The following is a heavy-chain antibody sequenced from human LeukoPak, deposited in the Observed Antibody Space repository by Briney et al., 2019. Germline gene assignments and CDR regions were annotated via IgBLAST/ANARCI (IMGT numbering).Heavy chain of an antibody. CDR1: GFTFSTYG. CDR2: ISWNSGSI. J-gene: IGHJ4*02. D-gene: IGHD1-1*01. Sequence: GGSLRLSCAASGFTFSTYGMHWVRQAPGKGLEWVSGISWNSGSIGYADSVKGRFTISRDNAKNSLYLQMNSLRAEDMALYYCAKEATDSATIDYWGQGTLVTVSS. V-gene: IGHV3-9*03. CDR3: AKEATDSATIDY.